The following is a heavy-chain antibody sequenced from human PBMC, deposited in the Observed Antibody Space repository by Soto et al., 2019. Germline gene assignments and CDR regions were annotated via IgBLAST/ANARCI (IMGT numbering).Heavy chain of an antibody. Sequence: QVQLVESGGGVVQPGRSLRLSCAASGFTFSSYAMHWVRQAPGKGLEWVAVISYDGSNKYYADSVKGRFTISRDNSKNTLYLQLNSLRAEDTAVYYCARDPLIAAAGTFDYWGQGTLVTVSS. V-gene: IGHV3-30-3*01. J-gene: IGHJ4*02. CDR2: ISYDGSNK. CDR1: GFTFSSYA. CDR3: ARDPLIAAAGTFDY. D-gene: IGHD6-13*01.